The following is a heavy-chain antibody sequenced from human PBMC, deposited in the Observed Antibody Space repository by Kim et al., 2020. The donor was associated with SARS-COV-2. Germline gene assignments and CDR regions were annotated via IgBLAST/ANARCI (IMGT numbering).Heavy chain of an antibody. CDR2: INPSGDST. J-gene: IGHJ4*02. CDR3: ARGEMATITGLEFDY. D-gene: IGHD5-12*01. CDR1: GYTFTSYY. V-gene: IGHV1-46*01. Sequence: ASVKVSCKASGYTFTSYYMHWVRQAPGQGLEWMGIINPSGDSTSYAQKFQGRVTMTRDTSTSTVYMELSSLRSEDTAVYYCARGEMATITGLEFDYWGQGTLVTVSS.